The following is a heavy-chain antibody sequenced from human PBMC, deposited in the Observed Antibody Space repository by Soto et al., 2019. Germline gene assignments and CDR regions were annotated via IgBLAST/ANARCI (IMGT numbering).Heavy chain of an antibody. CDR1: GYTFTDYF. D-gene: IGHD3-16*01. Sequence: ASVKVFCKASGYTFTDYFVHWVRLAPGQGLEWMGWVNPDTGVATFPHKFQGRVTVTRDTSINTDYMELTNLTSEDTGIYYCARDPIRGGVPYFFDFWGRGTQVTVSS. J-gene: IGHJ4*02. CDR3: ARDPIRGGVPYFFDF. V-gene: IGHV1-2*02. CDR2: VNPDTGVA.